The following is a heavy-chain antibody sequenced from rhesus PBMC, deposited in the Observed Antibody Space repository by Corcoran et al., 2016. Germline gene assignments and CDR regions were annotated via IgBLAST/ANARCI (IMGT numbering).Heavy chain of an antibody. CDR2: IKRKSDGETA. V-gene: IGHV3-30*02. J-gene: IGHJ4*01. Sequence: EVQRGESGAGWVQPGGSRKTPVEALGFPFGNSWMSWVRQAPGKGLHWVARIKRKSDGETADYAASVKGRFTVSRDDSKNTLYLQMNSLKTEDTAVYYCTTGGFDYWGQGVLVTVSS. CDR1: GFPFGNSW. CDR3: TTGGFDY. D-gene: IGHD3-9*01.